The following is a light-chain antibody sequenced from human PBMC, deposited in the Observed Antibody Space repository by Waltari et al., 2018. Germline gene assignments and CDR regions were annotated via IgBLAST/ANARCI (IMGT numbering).Light chain of an antibody. CDR1: SSDVGSYNL. V-gene: IGLV2-23*02. J-gene: IGLJ2*01. CDR3: CSYAGSSIL. Sequence: QSALTQPASVSGSPGQSITISCPGTSSDVGSYNLVSWYQQHPGKAPKLMIYEVSTRPSGVSNLFSGSKSGNTASLTISGLQAEDEADYYCCSYAGSSILFGGGTKLTVL. CDR2: EVS.